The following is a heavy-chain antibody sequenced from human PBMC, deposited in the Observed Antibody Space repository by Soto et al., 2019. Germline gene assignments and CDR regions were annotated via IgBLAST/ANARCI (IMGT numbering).Heavy chain of an antibody. CDR3: ARRSQNPLRHDAFDI. D-gene: IGHD5-12*01. Sequence: QVQLVESGGGVVQPGRSLRLSCAASGFTFSSYGMHWVRQAPGKGLEWVAVIWYDGSNKYYADSVKGRFTISSDNSKNTLYLQMNSLRAEDTAVYYCARRSQNPLRHDAFDIWGQGTMVTVSS. CDR2: IWYDGSNK. J-gene: IGHJ3*02. V-gene: IGHV3-33*01. CDR1: GFTFSSYG.